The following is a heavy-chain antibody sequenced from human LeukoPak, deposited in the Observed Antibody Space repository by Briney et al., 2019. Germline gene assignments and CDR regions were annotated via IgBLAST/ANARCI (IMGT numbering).Heavy chain of an antibody. V-gene: IGHV3-30-3*02. CDR3: AKFPGFLNWYFDL. CDR1: GFTFSSYA. J-gene: IGHJ2*01. Sequence: PGRSLRLSCAASGFTFSSYAMHWVRQAPGKGLEWVAVISYDGSNKYYADSVKGRFTISRDNSKNTLYLQMNSLRAEDTAVYYCAKFPGFLNWYFDLWGRGTLVTVSS. CDR2: ISYDGSNK. D-gene: IGHD3-3*01.